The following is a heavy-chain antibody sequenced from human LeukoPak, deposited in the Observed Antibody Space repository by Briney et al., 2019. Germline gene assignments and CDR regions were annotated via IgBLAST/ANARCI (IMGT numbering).Heavy chain of an antibody. CDR2: MNSNTGNT. CDR1: GYTFTSYD. J-gene: IGHJ4*02. CDR3: ARRPSKYYDILTGYYRSEFDY. D-gene: IGHD3-9*01. V-gene: IGHV1-8*01. Sequence: ASVKVSCKASGYTFTSYDINWVRQAAGQGLEWMGWMNSNTGNTGYAQKFQGRVTMTRNTSISTAYMELSRLRSEDTTVYYCARRPSKYYDILTGYYRSEFDYWGQGTLVTVSS.